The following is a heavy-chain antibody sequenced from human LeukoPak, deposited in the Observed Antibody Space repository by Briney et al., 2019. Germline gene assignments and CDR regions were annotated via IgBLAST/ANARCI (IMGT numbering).Heavy chain of an antibody. D-gene: IGHD6-19*01. J-gene: IGHJ4*02. CDR2: INPNSGGT. Sequence: ASVKVSCKASGYTFTGYFMHWVRLAPGQGLEWMGWINPNSGGTNYAQKFQGRVTMTRDTSISTVYMELSSLISDDTAVYYCARDPLDSGWYEYFFDSWGQGTLVTVSS. CDR3: ARDPLDSGWYEYFFDS. V-gene: IGHV1-2*02. CDR1: GYTFTGYF.